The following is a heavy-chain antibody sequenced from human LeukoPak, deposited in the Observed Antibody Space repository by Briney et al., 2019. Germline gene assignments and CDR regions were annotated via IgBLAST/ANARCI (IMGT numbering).Heavy chain of an antibody. D-gene: IGHD4-11*01. V-gene: IGHV4-59*08. CDR3: ARRTVTDFDY. Sequence: PSETLSLTCTVSGGSISSYYWSWIRQPPGKGLEWIGYFYYSGSTNYNPSLKSRVTISVDTSKNQFSLKLSSVTAADTAVYYCARRTVTDFDYWGQGTLVTVSS. CDR1: GGSISSYY. J-gene: IGHJ4*02. CDR2: FYYSGST.